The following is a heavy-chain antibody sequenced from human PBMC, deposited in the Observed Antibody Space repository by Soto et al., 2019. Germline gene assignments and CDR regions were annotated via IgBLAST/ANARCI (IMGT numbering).Heavy chain of an antibody. D-gene: IGHD2-21*01. V-gene: IGHV3-23*01. J-gene: IGHJ1*01. Sequence: GGSLRLSCVASGFPFSSYAMSWVRQTPGKGLEWVSGISGSGGRTYYADSVKGRFTISRDNSNNTLSLQMHILRVEDTAVYFCAKVAPFILGSPFWAQGTPVTVSA. CDR2: ISGSGGRT. CDR1: GFPFSSYA. CDR3: AKVAPFILGSPF.